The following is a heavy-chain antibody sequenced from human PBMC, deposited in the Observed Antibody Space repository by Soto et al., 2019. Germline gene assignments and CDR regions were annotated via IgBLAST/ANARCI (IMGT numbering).Heavy chain of an antibody. D-gene: IGHD2-21*02. CDR3: AREARGDFSGIFDY. CDR1: SDSISRFS. J-gene: IGHJ4*02. V-gene: IGHV4-4*07. Sequence: SETLSLTCTVSSDSISRFSWSWIRQADGKALEWIGRVYVNADTKYAPSLRSRLNISVDTSKNQFSLRLTSVTAADTAVYFCAREARGDFSGIFDYWGRGTLVTVSS. CDR2: VYVNADT.